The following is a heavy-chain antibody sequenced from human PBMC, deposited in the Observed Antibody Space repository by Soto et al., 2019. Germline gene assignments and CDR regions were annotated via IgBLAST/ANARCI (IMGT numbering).Heavy chain of an antibody. CDR2: IIPILGIA. CDR1: GGTFSSYT. CDR3: ARDGYGDRDAFDI. J-gene: IGHJ3*02. V-gene: IGHV1-69*04. D-gene: IGHD5-18*01. Sequence: ASVKVSCKASGGTFSSYTISWVRQAPGQGLEWMGRIIPILGIANYAQKFQGRVTITADKSTSTAYMELSSLGSEDTAVYYCARDGYGDRDAFDIWAQGTMVTVSS.